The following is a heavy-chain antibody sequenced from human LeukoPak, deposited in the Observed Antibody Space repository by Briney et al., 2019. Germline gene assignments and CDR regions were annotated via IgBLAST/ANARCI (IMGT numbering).Heavy chain of an antibody. V-gene: IGHV4-59*01. CDR3: AREDYDYYYMDV. CDR2: IYYSGTT. Sequence: SETLSLTCTVSFGSISTYYWSWIRQPPGKGLEWIGYIYYSGTTNYNLSLKSRVTISVDTSKNQFSLKLSSVTAADTAVYYCAREDYDYYYMDVWGKGTTVTVFS. J-gene: IGHJ6*03. CDR1: FGSISTYY.